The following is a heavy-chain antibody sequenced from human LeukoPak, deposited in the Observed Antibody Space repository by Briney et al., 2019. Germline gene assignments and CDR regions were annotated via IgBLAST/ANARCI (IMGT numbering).Heavy chain of an antibody. CDR3: AKDPLRSGSGWYSY. Sequence: GGSLRLSCAASGLSISNYWMNWVRQAPGKGLEWVANIKQDGSEKNYVDSVKGRFTISRDNAKNSLILQMNSLRAEDTAVYYCAKDPLRSGSGWYSYWGQGTLVTVSS. CDR2: IKQDGSEK. CDR1: GLSISNYW. J-gene: IGHJ4*02. D-gene: IGHD6-19*01. V-gene: IGHV3-7*03.